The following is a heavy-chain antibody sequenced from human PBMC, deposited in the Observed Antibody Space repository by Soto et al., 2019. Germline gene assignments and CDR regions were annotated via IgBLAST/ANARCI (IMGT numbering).Heavy chain of an antibody. V-gene: IGHV3-53*04. J-gene: IGHJ6*02. CDR1: GIPVSSNY. D-gene: IGHD3-10*01. CDR2: LHSGGDT. Sequence: EVQLVESGGGLVQPGGSLRLSCAASGIPVSSNYMTWVRQAPGKGLEWVSVLHSGGDTYYANSVKGRFTISRHDSTNTLFLQMNSLTAEDTAVYYCARDGPHYYASRMDVWGQGTTVTVSS. CDR3: ARDGPHYYASRMDV.